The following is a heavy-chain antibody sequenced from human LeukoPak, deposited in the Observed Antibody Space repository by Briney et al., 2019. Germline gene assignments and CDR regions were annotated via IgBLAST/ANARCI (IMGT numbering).Heavy chain of an antibody. D-gene: IGHD3-10*01. V-gene: IGHV4-39*01. CDR2: IYYSGST. J-gene: IGHJ4*02. CDR3: ARVRRWFDY. CDR1: GGSISSSSYY. Sequence: SETLSLTCTVSGGSISSSSYYWGWIRQPPGKGLEWIVSIYYSGSTYYNPSLKSRVTISVDTSKNQFSLKLSSVTAADTAVYYCARVRRWFDYWGQGTLVTVSS.